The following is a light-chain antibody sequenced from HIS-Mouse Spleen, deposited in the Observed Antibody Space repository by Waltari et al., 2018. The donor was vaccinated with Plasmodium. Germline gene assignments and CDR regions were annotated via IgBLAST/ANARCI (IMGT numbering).Light chain of an antibody. Sequence: QSALTQPPSASGSPGQSVTISCTGTSSDVGGYNYVSWYQQHPGKAPKLMIYEVSKRPSGVPDRSSGSKSGNTASLTVSVLQAEDEADYYCSSYAGSNNLVFGGGTKLTVL. V-gene: IGLV2-8*01. CDR2: EVS. J-gene: IGLJ2*01. CDR3: SSYAGSNNLV. CDR1: SSDVGGYNY.